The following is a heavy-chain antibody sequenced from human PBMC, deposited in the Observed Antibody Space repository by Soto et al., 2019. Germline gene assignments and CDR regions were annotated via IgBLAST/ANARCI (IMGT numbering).Heavy chain of an antibody. CDR2: IDPSDPCT. Sequence: LKFSCKGPGYGFTSYWIRWVRQMAGTCPKWMGRIDPSDPCTNYSPSFQGHVTISSCKSISTAYLQWSSLKASDTAMSYCARLNPPYYYDSSGYLYGMDVWGQRTTVTASS. V-gene: IGHV5-10-1*01. CDR1: GYGFTSYW. D-gene: IGHD3-22*01. CDR3: ARLNPPYYYDSSGYLYGMDV. J-gene: IGHJ6*02.